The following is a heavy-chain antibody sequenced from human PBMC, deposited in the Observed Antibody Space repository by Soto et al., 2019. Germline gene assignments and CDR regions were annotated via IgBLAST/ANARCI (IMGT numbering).Heavy chain of an antibody. D-gene: IGHD2-21*02. CDR3: AKGGARHIVVVTAIPPDY. Sequence: PGGSLRLSCAASGFTFSSYAKSWVRQAPGKGLEWVSAISGSGASTYYADSVKGRFTISRDNSKNTLYLQMNSLRAEDTAVYYCAKGGARHIVVVTAIPPDYWGQGTMVTVYS. J-gene: IGHJ4*02. V-gene: IGHV3-23*01. CDR1: GFTFSSYA. CDR2: ISGSGAST.